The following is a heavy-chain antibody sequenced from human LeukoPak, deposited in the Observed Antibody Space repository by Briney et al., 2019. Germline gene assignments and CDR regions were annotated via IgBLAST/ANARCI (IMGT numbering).Heavy chain of an antibody. V-gene: IGHV3-13*04. CDR1: GFSFNSHD. CDR2: IGSAGDT. CDR3: AREDYNAFDI. D-gene: IGHD1-14*01. J-gene: IGHJ3*02. Sequence: PGGSLRLSCAASGFSFNSHDMHWVRQATGKGLEWVSTIGSAGDTYYADSVKGRFTISRETTKNSVYLQMSSLRGGDTAVYYCAREDYNAFDIWGQGTMVTVSS.